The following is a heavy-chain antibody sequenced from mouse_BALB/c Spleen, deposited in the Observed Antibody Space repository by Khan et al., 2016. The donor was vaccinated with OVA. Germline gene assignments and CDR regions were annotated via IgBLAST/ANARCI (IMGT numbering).Heavy chain of an antibody. CDR3: ARANYGPLAS. CDR2: ISSGGDNT. D-gene: IGHD1-1*02. J-gene: IGHJ3*01. CDR1: GFTFSSFT. Sequence: EVELVESGGGLVKPGGSLKLSCAASGFTFSSFTMSWVRQTPEKRLEWVASISSGGDNTYYPDSVKGRFTISRDNANNNLYLQMSGLRSEDTALHYCARANYGPLASWGQGTLVSVSA. V-gene: IGHV5-9*03.